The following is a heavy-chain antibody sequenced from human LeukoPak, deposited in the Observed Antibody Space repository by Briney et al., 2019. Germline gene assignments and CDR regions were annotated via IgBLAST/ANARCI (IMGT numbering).Heavy chain of an antibody. CDR3: ARGVSTGTTYGMDV. Sequence: ASVKVSCKASGGTFSSYAISWVRQAPGQGLEWMGGIIPIFGTANYAQKLQGRVTITADESTSTAYMELSSLRSEDTAVYYCARGVSTGTTYGMDVWGQGTTVTVSS. V-gene: IGHV1-69*13. CDR2: IIPIFGTA. D-gene: IGHD1-14*01. J-gene: IGHJ6*02. CDR1: GGTFSSYA.